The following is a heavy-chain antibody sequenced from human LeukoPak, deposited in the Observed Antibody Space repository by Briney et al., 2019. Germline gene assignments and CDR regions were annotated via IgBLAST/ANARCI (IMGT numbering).Heavy chain of an antibody. CDR1: GGSFSGYY. V-gene: IGHV4-34*01. CDR3: ARARPHSVYYMDV. D-gene: IGHD6-6*01. J-gene: IGHJ6*03. Sequence: SDTLSLTCAVYGGSFSGYYWSCIPQPPAKGLEWFGKINHSESTHYNPSFKSRVTISVDTSKNQFSLKLSSVTAADTAVYYCARARPHSVYYMDVWGKGTTVTVSS. CDR2: INHSEST.